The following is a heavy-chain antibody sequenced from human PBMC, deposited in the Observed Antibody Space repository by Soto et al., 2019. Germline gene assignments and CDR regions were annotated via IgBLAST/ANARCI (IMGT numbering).Heavy chain of an antibody. V-gene: IGHV1-58*02. CDR3: SADHPHMAMGWPV. Sequence: VSCKASGFDFGSFGIQFLRQTRGRGLEWIGWIVVVSGSTNYARQFQGRVAIPRDMSSSTAYLDLYDLKSDDTAVYFCSADHPHMAMGWPVWGQGTTVTVSS. CDR1: GFDFGSFG. CDR2: IVVVSGST. D-gene: IGHD1-26*01. J-gene: IGHJ6*02.